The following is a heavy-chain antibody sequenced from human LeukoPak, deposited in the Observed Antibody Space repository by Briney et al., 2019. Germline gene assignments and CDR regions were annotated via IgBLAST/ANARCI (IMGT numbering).Heavy chain of an antibody. CDR3: ATGKYSSSWEGLLDY. Sequence: ASVKVSCKVSGYTLTELSMHWVRQAPGKGLEWMGGFDPEDGETIYAQKFQGRVTITEDTSTDTAYMELSSLRSEDTAVYYCATGKYSSSWEGLLDYWGQGTLVTVSS. D-gene: IGHD6-13*01. V-gene: IGHV1-24*01. J-gene: IGHJ4*02. CDR2: FDPEDGET. CDR1: GYTLTELS.